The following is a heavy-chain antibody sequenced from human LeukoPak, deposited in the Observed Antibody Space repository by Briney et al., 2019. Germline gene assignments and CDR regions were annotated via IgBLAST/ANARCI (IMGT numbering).Heavy chain of an antibody. CDR1: GFTFSSYA. CDR2: ISGSGGST. V-gene: IGHV3-23*01. Sequence: GGSLRLSCAASGFTFSSYAMSWVRQAPGKGLEWVSAISGSGGSTYYADSVKGRFTISRDNSKNTLYLQMNSLRAEDTAVYYCAKDRREYCSGGSCYYNFDSWGQGTLVTVSS. J-gene: IGHJ4*02. CDR3: AKDRREYCSGGSCYYNFDS. D-gene: IGHD2-15*01.